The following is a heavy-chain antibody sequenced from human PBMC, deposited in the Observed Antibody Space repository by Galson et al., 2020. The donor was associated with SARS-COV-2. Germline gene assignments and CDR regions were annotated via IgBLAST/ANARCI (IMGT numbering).Heavy chain of an antibody. J-gene: IGHJ6*02. D-gene: IGHD3-10*01. CDR3: ARGPWFDGYYTFFGRDV. V-gene: IGHV1-8*01. CDR1: GYTFTTYD. Sequence: ASVKVSCKDSGYTFTTYDINWVGQATGQGMEWMGWMNDNRDGSDFAQQLMGRLTMHMDTSISTAYMELSSLRSEDTAVYYGARGPWFDGYYTFFGRDVWGQGTTATVAS. CDR2: MNDNRDGS.